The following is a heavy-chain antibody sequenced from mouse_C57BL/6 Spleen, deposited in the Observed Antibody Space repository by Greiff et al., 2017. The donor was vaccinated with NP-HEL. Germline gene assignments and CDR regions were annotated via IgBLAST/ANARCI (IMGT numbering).Heavy chain of an antibody. D-gene: IGHD1-1*01. J-gene: IGHJ4*01. CDR1: GFTFTDSY. V-gene: IGHV7-3*01. CDR2: IRHKANGYTT. Sequence: EVHLVESGGGLVQPGGSLSLSCAASGFTFTDSYMSWVRQPPGKALEWLGFIRHKANGYTTEYSASVKGRFTISRDNSQSILYLQMNALRAEDSATYYCARFDGSRGPYYYAMDYWGQGTSVTVSS. CDR3: ARFDGSRGPYYYAMDY.